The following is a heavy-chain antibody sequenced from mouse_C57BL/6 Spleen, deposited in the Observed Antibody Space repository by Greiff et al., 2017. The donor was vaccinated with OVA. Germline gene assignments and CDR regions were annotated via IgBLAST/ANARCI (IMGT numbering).Heavy chain of an antibody. CDR1: GYTFTSYW. V-gene: IGHV1-69*01. J-gene: IGHJ2*01. Sequence: QVQLQQPGAELVMPGASVKLSCKASGYTFTSYWMHWVKQRPGQGLEWIGEIDPSDSYTNYNQKFKGKSTLTVDKSSSTAYMQLSSRTSEDSAVDYCAKSGGYYFDDWGKGTTLTVSS. D-gene: IGHD3-2*02. CDR3: AKSGGYYFDD. CDR2: IDPSDSYT.